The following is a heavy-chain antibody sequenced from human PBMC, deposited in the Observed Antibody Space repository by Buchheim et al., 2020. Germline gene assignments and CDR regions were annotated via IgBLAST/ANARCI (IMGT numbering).Heavy chain of an antibody. J-gene: IGHJ4*02. CDR3: ERDREGIVVIPATVFDY. CDR1: GFTFSNYA. V-gene: IGHV3-30*04. CDR2: ISYDGSNK. D-gene: IGHD2-2*01. Sequence: QVDLVESGGGVVQPGRSLRLSCAASGFTFSNYAIHWVRQAPGKGLEWVALISYDGSNKYYADSVKGRFTISRDNSTNTLSLQMNSLSAEDTAMYYCERDREGIVVIPATVFDYWGQGTL.